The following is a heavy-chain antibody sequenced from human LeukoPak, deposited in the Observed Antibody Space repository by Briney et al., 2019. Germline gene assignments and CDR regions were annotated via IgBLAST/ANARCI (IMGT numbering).Heavy chain of an antibody. CDR1: GGSISSSSYY. Sequence: SETLSLTCTVSGGSISSSSYYWGWIRQPPGKGLEWIGSIYYSGSTNYNPSLKSRVTISVDTSKNQFSLKLSSVTAADTAVYYCAREDSSGAVDAFDIWGQGTMVTVSS. J-gene: IGHJ3*02. V-gene: IGHV4-39*07. D-gene: IGHD6-19*01. CDR3: AREDSSGAVDAFDI. CDR2: IYYSGST.